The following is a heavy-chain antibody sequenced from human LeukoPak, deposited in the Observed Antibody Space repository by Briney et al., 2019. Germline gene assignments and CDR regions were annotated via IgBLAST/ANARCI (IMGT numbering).Heavy chain of an antibody. CDR3: ARHASLTAAGTGTLDY. J-gene: IGHJ4*02. V-gene: IGHV4-59*08. CDR1: GGSISSYY. Sequence: SETLSLTCTVSGGSISSYYWSWIRQPPGKGLEWIGYIYYSGSTNYNPSLKSRVTISVDTSKNQFSPKLSSVTAADTAVYYCARHASLTAAGTGTLDYWGQGTLVTVSS. D-gene: IGHD6-13*01. CDR2: IYYSGST.